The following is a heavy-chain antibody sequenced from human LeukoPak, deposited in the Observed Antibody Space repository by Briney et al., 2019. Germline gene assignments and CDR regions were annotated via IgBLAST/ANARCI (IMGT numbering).Heavy chain of an antibody. D-gene: IGHD6-6*01. Sequence: SETLSLTCAVYGGSFSGYYWSWIRQPPGKGLEWIGEINHCGSTNYNPSLKSRVTISVDTSKNQFSLKLSSVTAADTAVYYCATGVAAGPFDYWGQGTLVTVSS. V-gene: IGHV4-34*01. CDR2: INHCGST. J-gene: IGHJ4*02. CDR3: ATGVAAGPFDY. CDR1: GGSFSGYY.